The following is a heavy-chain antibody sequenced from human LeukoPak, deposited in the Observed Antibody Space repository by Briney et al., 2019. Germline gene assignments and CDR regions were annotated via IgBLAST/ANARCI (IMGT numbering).Heavy chain of an antibody. CDR3: ARGSSGYSYILSY. Sequence: GGSLRLSCAASGFTLSSHSMNWVRQAPGKGLEWVSSISSSSSYIYYADSVKGRFTISRDNAKNSLYLQMSSLRAEDTAMYYCARGSSGYSYILSYWGQGAPVTVSS. V-gene: IGHV3-21*01. D-gene: IGHD5-18*01. CDR2: ISSSSSYI. CDR1: GFTLSSHS. J-gene: IGHJ4*02.